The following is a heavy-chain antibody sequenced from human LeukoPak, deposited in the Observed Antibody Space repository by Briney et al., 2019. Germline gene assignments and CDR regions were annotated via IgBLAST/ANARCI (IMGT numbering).Heavy chain of an antibody. J-gene: IGHJ4*02. D-gene: IGHD4-17*01. CDR1: GFALSTYW. V-gene: IGHV3-74*01. CDR2: INSDGTTT. CDR3: AKFPYGDYAHY. Sequence: GGSLRLSCAASGFALSTYWMHWVRQAPEKGLVWVSRINSDGTTTTYADSVKGRFTISRDNAKNTLYLQMNSLRAEDTAVYYCAKFPYGDYAHYWGQGTLVTVSS.